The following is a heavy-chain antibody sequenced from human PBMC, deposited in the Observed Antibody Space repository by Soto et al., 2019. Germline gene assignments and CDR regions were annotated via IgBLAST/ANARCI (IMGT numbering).Heavy chain of an antibody. CDR2: ISGRTTTV. CDR3: ARYGLDDHD. Sequence: GGSLRLSCAASGFTFSTSAMNWVRQAPGKGLEWISYISGRTTTVYYADSVKGRFTISRDNARNSVYLQMNSLRDEDTAVYYCARYGLDDHDWGQGTLVTVSS. D-gene: IGHD3-10*01. J-gene: IGHJ4*02. CDR1: GFTFSTSA. V-gene: IGHV3-48*02.